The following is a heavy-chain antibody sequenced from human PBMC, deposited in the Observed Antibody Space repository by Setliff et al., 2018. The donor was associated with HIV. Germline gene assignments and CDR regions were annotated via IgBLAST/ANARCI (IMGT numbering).Heavy chain of an antibody. D-gene: IGHD1-26*01. CDR1: GYTFTSYA. Sequence: ASVKVSCKASGYTFTSYAVNWVRQAPGQGLEWVGWIHTNTGDPTYAQGFTGRFVFSFDTSVSTAYLQISGLKAEDTAVYYCATRGEQLYFYGMDVWGQVTTVTVSS. V-gene: IGHV7-4-1*02. CDR2: IHTNTGDP. CDR3: ATRGEQLYFYGMDV. J-gene: IGHJ6*02.